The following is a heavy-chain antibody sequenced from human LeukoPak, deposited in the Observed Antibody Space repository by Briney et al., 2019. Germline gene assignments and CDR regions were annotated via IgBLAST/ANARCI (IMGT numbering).Heavy chain of an antibody. J-gene: IGHJ4*02. CDR3: AGGRDVYRY. V-gene: IGHV3-7*01. D-gene: IGHD5-24*01. Sequence: GGSLRLSCAASGFTFSSYWMTWVRQAPGKGLEWVANIKQDGSERYYVDSVKGRFTISRDNAKNSLYLQMNSLRAEDTAVYYCAGGRDVYRYWGQGTLVTVSS. CDR2: IKQDGSER. CDR1: GFTFSSYW.